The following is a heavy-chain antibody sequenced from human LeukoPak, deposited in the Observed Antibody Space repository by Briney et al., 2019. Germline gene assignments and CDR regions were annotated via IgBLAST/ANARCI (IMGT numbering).Heavy chain of an antibody. CDR3: ARAISIVGAHFDY. J-gene: IGHJ4*02. CDR2: ISYDGSNK. V-gene: IGHV3-30*04. D-gene: IGHD1-26*01. Sequence: GGSLRLSCAASGFTFSSYAMHWVRQAPGKGLEWVAVISYDGSNKYYADSVKGRFTISRDNSKNTLYLQMSSLRAEDTAVYYCARAISIVGAHFDYWGQGTLVTVSS. CDR1: GFTFSSYA.